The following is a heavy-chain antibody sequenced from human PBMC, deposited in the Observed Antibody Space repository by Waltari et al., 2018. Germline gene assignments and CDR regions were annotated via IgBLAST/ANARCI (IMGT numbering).Heavy chain of an antibody. V-gene: IGHV3-48*01. J-gene: IGHJ6*02. CDR3: AKGNSNYYYYYGMDV. CDR2: ISSSSSTI. Sequence: WVRQAPGKGLEWVSYISSSSSTIYYADSVKGRFTISRDNAKNSLYLQMNSLRAEDTAVYYCAKGNSNYYYYYGMDVWGQGTTVTVSS. D-gene: IGHD4-4*01.